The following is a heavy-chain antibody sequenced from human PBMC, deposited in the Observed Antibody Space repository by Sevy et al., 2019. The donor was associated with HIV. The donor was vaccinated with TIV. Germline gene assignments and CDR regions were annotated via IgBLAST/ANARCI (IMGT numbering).Heavy chain of an antibody. Sequence: GGCLRLSCAASGFTFTTYTMNWVRQAPGKGLEWLSSITSSSNYIYYADSVKGRFTISRDNAKDSVYLQMNSLRAEDTATSYCARTYGSGSWEAFDVWGQGTMVTVSS. J-gene: IGHJ3*01. V-gene: IGHV3-21*01. CDR1: GFTFTTYT. CDR2: ITSSSNYI. CDR3: ARTYGSGSWEAFDV. D-gene: IGHD3-10*01.